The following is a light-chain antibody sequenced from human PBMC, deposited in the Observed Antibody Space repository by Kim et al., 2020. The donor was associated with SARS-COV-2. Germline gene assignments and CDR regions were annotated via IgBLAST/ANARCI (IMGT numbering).Light chain of an antibody. CDR2: KAS. CDR3: QHYNGYPIS. J-gene: IGKJ4*01. Sequence: DIQMTQSPSTLSASVGDRVSITCRASQSISNWLAWYQQKPGKAPKFLIYKASTLESGVPSRFSGSGSGTEFTLTITSLQPDDFATYFCQHYNGYPISFDAGTKVDIK. CDR1: QSISNW. V-gene: IGKV1-5*03.